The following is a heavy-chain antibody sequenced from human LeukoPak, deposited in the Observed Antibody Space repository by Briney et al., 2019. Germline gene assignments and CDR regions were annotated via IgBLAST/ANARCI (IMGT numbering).Heavy chain of an antibody. CDR2: IYHSGII. D-gene: IGHD1-26*01. CDR3: ARGLVIAVTGWGQWELPPAGHDY. Sequence: TLSLTCAVSGGSISSSNWWSWVRQPPGKGLEWIGDIYHSGIINYNPSLKSRVTISIDKSKNQFFLKLSSVTAADTAVYYCARGLVIAVTGWGQWELPPAGHDYWGQGTLVTVSS. J-gene: IGHJ4*02. V-gene: IGHV4-4*02. CDR1: GGSISSSNW.